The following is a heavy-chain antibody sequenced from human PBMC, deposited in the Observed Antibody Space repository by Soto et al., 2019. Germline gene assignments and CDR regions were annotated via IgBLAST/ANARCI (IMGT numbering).Heavy chain of an antibody. V-gene: IGHV4-61*01. CDR2: MHYSGST. Sequence: PSETLSLTCTVSGGSVTSTSYYWSWIRQPPGKGLEWIGYMHYSGSTNYNPSLKSRVTISVDTSKNQFSLKLSSVTAADTAVYYCARACEHLYSDYWGQGTLVTVSS. J-gene: IGHJ4*02. CDR3: ARACEHLYSDY. CDR1: GGSVTSTSYY.